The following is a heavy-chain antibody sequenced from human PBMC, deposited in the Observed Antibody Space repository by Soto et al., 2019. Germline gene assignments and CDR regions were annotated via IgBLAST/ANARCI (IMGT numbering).Heavy chain of an antibody. V-gene: IGHV3-48*02. Sequence: EVQLVESGGGLVQPGGSLRLSCAASGFTFSSYSMNWVRQAPGKGLEWVSYISSSSSTINYADSVKGRFTISRDNAKNPLYLPMNSLRDEDTAVYYYARDAGIPAAGPSYFYYYMDVWGKGTTVPVSS. D-gene: IGHD6-13*01. CDR2: ISSSSSTI. CDR1: GFTFSSYS. CDR3: ARDAGIPAAGPSYFYYYMDV. J-gene: IGHJ6*03.